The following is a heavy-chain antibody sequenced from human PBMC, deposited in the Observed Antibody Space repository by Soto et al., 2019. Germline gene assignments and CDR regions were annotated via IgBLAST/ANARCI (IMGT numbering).Heavy chain of an antibody. CDR2: MSSSSSYI. V-gene: IGHV3-21*01. CDR1: AFTFSSYG. Sequence: PGGSLRLSCAASAFTFSSYGRNRVRQAPGKGLEWVSSMSSSSSYIYYVDAVGGRFTISRDNAKNSLYRQMNSLRAEDTAVYYCARDNAWELSGAFDISGQGTMVTV. CDR3: ARDNAWELSGAFDI. D-gene: IGHD1-26*01. J-gene: IGHJ3*02.